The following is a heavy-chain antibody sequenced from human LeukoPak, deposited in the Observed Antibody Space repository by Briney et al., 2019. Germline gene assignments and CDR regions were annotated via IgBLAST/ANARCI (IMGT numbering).Heavy chain of an antibody. CDR1: GGSFSGYY. CDR2: INHSGST. CDR3: ASLVGATTNY. J-gene: IGHJ4*02. V-gene: IGHV4-34*01. D-gene: IGHD1-26*01. Sequence: SETLSLTCAVYGGSFSGYYWSWIRQPPGKGLEWIGEINHSGSTNYNPSLKSRVTISVDTSKNQFSLKLSSVTAADTAVYYCASLVGATTNYWGQGTLVTVPS.